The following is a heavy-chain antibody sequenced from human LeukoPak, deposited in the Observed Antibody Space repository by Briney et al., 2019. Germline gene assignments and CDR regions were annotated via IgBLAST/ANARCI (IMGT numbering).Heavy chain of an antibody. CDR1: GFTFSSYS. CDR3: ARDRSGDVDFWSGYYTNYFDP. CDR2: IGSSSSTI. V-gene: IGHV3-48*01. J-gene: IGHJ5*02. Sequence: GGSLRLSCAASGFTFSSYSMNWVRQAPGKGLEWVSYIGSSSSTIYYGDSVKGRFTISRDNAKNYLYLQMNSLRVEDTAVYYCARDRSGDVDFWSGYYTNYFDPWGQGTLVTVSS. D-gene: IGHD3-3*01.